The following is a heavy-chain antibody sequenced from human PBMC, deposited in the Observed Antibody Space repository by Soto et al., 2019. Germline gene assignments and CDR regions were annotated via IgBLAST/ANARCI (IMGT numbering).Heavy chain of an antibody. J-gene: IGHJ6*02. CDR1: GYTFTSYY. D-gene: IGHD3-3*01. CDR2: INPSGGST. CDR3: ARGGEFWSGYYYYYYGMDV. V-gene: IGHV1-46*01. Sequence: GASVKVSCKAPGYTFTSYYMHWVRQAPGQGLEWMGIINPSGGSTSYAQKLQGRVTMTRDTSTSTVYMGLSSLRSEDTAVYYCARGGEFWSGYYYYYYGMDVWGQGTTVTVSS.